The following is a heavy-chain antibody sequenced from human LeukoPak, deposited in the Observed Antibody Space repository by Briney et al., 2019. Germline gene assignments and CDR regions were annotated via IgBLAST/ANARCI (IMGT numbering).Heavy chain of an antibody. CDR2: IRSKANNFAT. CDR3: TTRRGVTATNGMDV. V-gene: IGHV3-73*01. D-gene: IGHD2-8*01. J-gene: IGHJ6*02. CDR1: GFSFSGSV. Sequence: PGGSLRLSCTASGFSFSGSVMHWVRQAPGKGLEWIGRIRSKANNFATTYVEAVQGRFTFSRDDSNNTAYLQMSSLKFEDTAVYYCTTRRGVTATNGMDVWGQGTTVSVSS.